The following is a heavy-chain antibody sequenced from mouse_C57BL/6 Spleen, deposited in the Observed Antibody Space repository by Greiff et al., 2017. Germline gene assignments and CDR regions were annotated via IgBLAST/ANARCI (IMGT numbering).Heavy chain of an antibody. V-gene: IGHV5-17*01. CDR1: GFTFSDYG. Sequence: DVHLVESGGGLVKPGGSLKLSCAASGFTFSDYGMHWVRQAPEKGLEWVAYISSGSSTIYYADTVKGRFTISRDNAKNTPFLQMTSLRSEDTDMYDCERSRSTMIATDYFDYWGQGTTLTVSS. J-gene: IGHJ2*01. D-gene: IGHD2-4*01. CDR2: ISSGSSTI. CDR3: ERSRSTMIATDYFDY.